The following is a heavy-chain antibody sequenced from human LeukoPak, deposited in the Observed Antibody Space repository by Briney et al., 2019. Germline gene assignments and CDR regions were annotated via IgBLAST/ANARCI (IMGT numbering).Heavy chain of an antibody. V-gene: IGHV1-18*01. CDR1: GYTFTSYG. CDR2: IGAYNGNT. CDR3: ARVGWPIADIVVVPADYYMDV. Sequence: GASVKVSCKASGYTFTSYGISWVRQAPGQGLEWMGWIGAYNGNTNYAQKLQGRVTMTTDTSTSTAYMELRSLRSDDTAVYYCARVGWPIADIVVVPADYYMDVWGKGTTVTVSS. D-gene: IGHD2-2*01. J-gene: IGHJ6*03.